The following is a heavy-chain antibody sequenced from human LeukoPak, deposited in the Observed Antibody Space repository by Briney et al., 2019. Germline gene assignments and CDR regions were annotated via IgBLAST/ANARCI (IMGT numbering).Heavy chain of an antibody. J-gene: IGHJ5*02. CDR2: ISYDGSNK. CDR1: GFTFSSYA. D-gene: IGHD3-10*01. Sequence: GGSLRLSCAASGFTFSSYAMHWVRQAPGKGLEWVAVISYDGSNKYYADSVKGRFTISRDNSKNALYLQMNSLRAEDTAVYYCAKASPHNYGSGSYYLNPFDPWGQGTLVTVSS. V-gene: IGHV3-30*04. CDR3: AKASPHNYGSGSYYLNPFDP.